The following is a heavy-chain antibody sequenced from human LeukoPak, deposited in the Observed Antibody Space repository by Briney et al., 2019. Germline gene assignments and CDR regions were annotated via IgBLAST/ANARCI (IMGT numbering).Heavy chain of an antibody. J-gene: IGHJ4*02. Sequence: GRSLRLSCAASGFTFSTYSMSWVRQAPGKGLEWVSSITASSSYTYYADSVKGRFTISRDNTKNSLYLQMNSLRAEDTGIYYCAREDYYESGTDDYWGQGTLVTVFS. CDR1: GFTFSTYS. CDR2: ITASSSYT. D-gene: IGHD3-10*01. CDR3: AREDYYESGTDDY. V-gene: IGHV3-21*01.